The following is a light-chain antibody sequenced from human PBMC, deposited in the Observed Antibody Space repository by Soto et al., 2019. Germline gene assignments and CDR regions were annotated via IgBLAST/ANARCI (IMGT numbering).Light chain of an antibody. CDR1: QTISSW. J-gene: IGKJ1*01. Sequence: DIQMTQSPSTLSGSVGDRVTITCRASQTISSWLAWYQQKPGKAPKLLIYKASSLESGVQSRFSGSGSGTEFTLTISSLQPDDFATYYCQQYYTYTWTFGPGTKVDIK. V-gene: IGKV1-5*03. CDR2: KAS. CDR3: QQYYTYTWT.